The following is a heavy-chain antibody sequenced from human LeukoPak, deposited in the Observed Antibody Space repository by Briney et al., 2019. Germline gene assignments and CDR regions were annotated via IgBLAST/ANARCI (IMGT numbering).Heavy chain of an antibody. Sequence: GGSLRLSCAASGFTFSSHAMNWVRRAPGKGLEWVANIKQDGSEKNFVDSVKGQFTISRDNAKNLLYLQMNSLRAEDTAVYYCVRVRGSYSFDYWGQGTLVTVSS. CDR2: IKQDGSEK. V-gene: IGHV3-7*01. CDR3: VRVRGSYSFDY. J-gene: IGHJ4*02. CDR1: GFTFSSHA. D-gene: IGHD3-16*01.